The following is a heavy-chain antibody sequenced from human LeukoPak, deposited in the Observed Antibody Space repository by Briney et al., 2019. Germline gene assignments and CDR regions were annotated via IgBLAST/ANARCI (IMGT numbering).Heavy chain of an antibody. CDR3: AKDLVSSGWYLNY. CDR1: GFTFDDYA. Sequence: GGSLRLSCAASGFTFDDYAMHWVRQAPGKGLEWVSGISWNSGSIGYADSVKGRFTISRDNAKNSLYLQMNSLRAEDTAVYYCAKDLVSSGWYLNYWGQGTLVTVSS. J-gene: IGHJ4*02. CDR2: ISWNSGSI. D-gene: IGHD6-19*01. V-gene: IGHV3-9*01.